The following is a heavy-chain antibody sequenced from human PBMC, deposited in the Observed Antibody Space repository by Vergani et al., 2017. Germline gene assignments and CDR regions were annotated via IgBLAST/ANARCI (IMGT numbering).Heavy chain of an antibody. CDR1: GGSISSGDYY. V-gene: IGHV4-30-4*08. CDR3: ARDRGSGSYYDFDY. CDR2: IYYSGST. Sequence: QVQLQQWGAGLLKPSETLSLTCAVYGGSISSGDYYWSWIRQPPGKGLEWIGYIYYSGSTYYNPSLKSRVTISVDTSKNQFSLKLSSVTAADTAVYYCARDRGSGSYYDFDYWGQGTLVTVSS. J-gene: IGHJ4*02. D-gene: IGHD1-26*01.